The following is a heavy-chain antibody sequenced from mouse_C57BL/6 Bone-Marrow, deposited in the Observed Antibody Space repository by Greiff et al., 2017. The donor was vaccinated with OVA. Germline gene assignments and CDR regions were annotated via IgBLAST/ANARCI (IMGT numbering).Heavy chain of an antibody. CDR1: GYSFTDYN. J-gene: IGHJ3*01. V-gene: IGHV1-39*01. Sequence: VQLKQPGPELVKPGASVKISCKASGYSFTDYNMNWVKQSHGKSLEWIGVINPNYGTTSYNQKFKGKATLTVDQASSTAYMQLNSLTSEDSAVYYCARSIDYDVGFAYWGQGTLVTVSA. CDR2: INPNYGTT. CDR3: ARSIDYDVGFAY. D-gene: IGHD2-4*01.